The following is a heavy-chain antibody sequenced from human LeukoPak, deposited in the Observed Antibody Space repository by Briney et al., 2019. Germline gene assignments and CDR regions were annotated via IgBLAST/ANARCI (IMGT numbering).Heavy chain of an antibody. CDR3: ARGEAIVGATIDY. CDR2: INPNSGGT. CDR1: GYTFTGYY. D-gene: IGHD1-26*01. Sequence: ASVKVSCKASGYTFTGYYMHWVRQAPGQGLEWMGWINPNSGGTNYAQKFQGRVTMTRDTSISTAYMELSRLRSDDTAVYYCARGEAIVGATIDYWGQGTLVTVPS. J-gene: IGHJ4*02. V-gene: IGHV1-2*02.